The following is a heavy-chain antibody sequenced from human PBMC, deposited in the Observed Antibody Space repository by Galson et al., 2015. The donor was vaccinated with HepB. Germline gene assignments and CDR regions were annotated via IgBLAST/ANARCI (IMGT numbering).Heavy chain of an antibody. CDR1: GGTFSSYA. CDR3: ARGKDSSSSDYFDY. D-gene: IGHD6-13*01. Sequence: SVKVSCKASGGTFSSYAISWVQQAPGQGLEWMGGIIPIFGTANYAQKFQGRVTITADESTSTAYMELSSLRSEDTAVYYCARGKDSSSSDYFDYWGQGTLVTVSS. V-gene: IGHV1-69*13. J-gene: IGHJ4*02. CDR2: IIPIFGTA.